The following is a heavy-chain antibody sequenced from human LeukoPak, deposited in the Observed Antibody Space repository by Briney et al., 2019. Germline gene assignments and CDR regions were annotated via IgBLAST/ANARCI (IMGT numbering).Heavy chain of an antibody. J-gene: IGHJ6*03. CDR3: ARGYDYVWGSYRLMDV. V-gene: IGHV4-59*11. CDR1: GGSIRTHY. D-gene: IGHD3-16*02. CDR2: IYYSGST. Sequence: SETLSLTCTVSGGSIRTHYWSWIRQPPGKGLEWIGYIYYSGSTNYNPSLKSRVTISVDTSKNQFSLKLSSVTAADTAVYYCARGYDYVWGSYRLMDVWGKGTTVTVSS.